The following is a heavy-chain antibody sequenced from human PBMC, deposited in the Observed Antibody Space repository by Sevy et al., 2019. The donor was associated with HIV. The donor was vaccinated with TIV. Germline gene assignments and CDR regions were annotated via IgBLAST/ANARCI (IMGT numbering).Heavy chain of an antibody. Sequence: GGSLRLSCAASGFTFSSYNINWIRQAPGKGLEWVSSISGSSNYIYYSDSVKGRFTISRDNAKNSLYLQMNSLRAEDTAVYYCARDYCSSTSCYGNYYYGMDVWGQGTTVTVSS. V-gene: IGHV3-21*04. CDR2: ISGSSNYI. D-gene: IGHD2-2*01. J-gene: IGHJ6*02. CDR3: ARDYCSSTSCYGNYYYGMDV. CDR1: GFTFSSYN.